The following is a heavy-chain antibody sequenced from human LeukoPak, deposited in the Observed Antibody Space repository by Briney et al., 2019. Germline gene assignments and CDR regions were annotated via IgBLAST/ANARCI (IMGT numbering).Heavy chain of an antibody. CDR1: GFTFSSYA. J-gene: IGHJ6*02. V-gene: IGHV3-30*04. CDR2: ISYDGSNK. Sequence: GGSLRLSCAASGFTFSSYAMHWVRQAPGKGLEWVAVISYDGSNKYYADSVKGRFTISRDNSKNTLYLQMNSLRAEDTAVYYCARDQGITIFGVVIGMDVWGQGTTVTVSS. CDR3: ARDQGITIFGVVIGMDV. D-gene: IGHD3-3*01.